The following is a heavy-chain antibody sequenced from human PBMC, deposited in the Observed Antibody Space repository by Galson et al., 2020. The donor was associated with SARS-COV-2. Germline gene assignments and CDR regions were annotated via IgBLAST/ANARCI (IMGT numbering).Heavy chain of an antibody. CDR1: GTSISSGSYS. J-gene: IGHJ3*02. CDR2: LSHSART. CDR3: AILPYGVDAPEAFEI. V-gene: IGHV4-30-2*01. D-gene: IGHD4-17*01. Sequence: SETLSLTCAVSGTSISSGSYSCNWHRQPPGKGLEWIGYLSHSARTYYNPSLKSRVTISGDRSKNEFSLRLSSVTAPDTAVYYCAILPYGVDAPEAFEIWGPGTRVTV.